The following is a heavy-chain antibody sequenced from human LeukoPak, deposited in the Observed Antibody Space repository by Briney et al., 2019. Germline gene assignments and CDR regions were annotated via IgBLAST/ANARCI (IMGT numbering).Heavy chain of an antibody. D-gene: IGHD6-13*01. CDR3: AASFVSSWHEPSPGTYY. CDR2: ISGSGGST. J-gene: IGHJ4*02. V-gene: IGHV3-23*01. Sequence: GGSLRLSCAASGFTFSSYAMSWVRQAPGKGLEWVSAISGSGGSTYYADSVKGRFTISRDNSKNTLYLQMNSLRAEDTAVYYCAASFVSSWHEPSPGTYYWGQGTLVTVSS. CDR1: GFTFSSYA.